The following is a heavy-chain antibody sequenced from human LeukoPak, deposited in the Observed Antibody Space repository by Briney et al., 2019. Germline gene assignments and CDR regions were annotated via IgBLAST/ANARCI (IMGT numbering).Heavy chain of an antibody. CDR3: AGMYYDVLTGYSYFDY. V-gene: IGHV4-30-4*01. CDR2: IHFSGTT. Sequence: PSETLSLTCTVSGGSISSGDYYWSWIRQSPGKGLEWIGYIHFSGTTYYNPSLKSRVTISMDTSSNQFSLKLDSVTAADTAVYYCAGMYYDVLTGYSYFDYWGQGTLVTVSS. D-gene: IGHD3-9*01. CDR1: GGSISSGDYY. J-gene: IGHJ4*02.